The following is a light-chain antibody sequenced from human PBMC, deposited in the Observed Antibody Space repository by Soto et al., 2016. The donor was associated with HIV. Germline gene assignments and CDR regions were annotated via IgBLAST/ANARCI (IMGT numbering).Light chain of an antibody. J-gene: IGKJ5*01. CDR1: QGISSW. CDR3: TQGTQASPIS. Sequence: DIQMTQSPSSVSASVGDRVTITCRASQGISSWLAWYQQKPGKAPKLLIYAASSLQSGVPSRFSGSGSGTDFTLKISRVQSEDVGVYYCTQGTQASPISFGQGTRLEIK. CDR2: AAS. V-gene: IGKV1-12*01.